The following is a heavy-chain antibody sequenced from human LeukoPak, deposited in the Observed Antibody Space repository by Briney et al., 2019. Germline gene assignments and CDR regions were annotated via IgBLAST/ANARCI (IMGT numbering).Heavy chain of an antibody. CDR3: VRDFSCSGGSCPLFDS. J-gene: IGHJ4*02. V-gene: IGHV3-7*05. CDR1: GFTFSSYW. CDR2: IKQDGSEK. D-gene: IGHD2-15*01. Sequence: PGGSLRLSCAASGFTFSSYWMSWVRQAPGKGLEWVANIKQDGSEKYYVGSVKGRFTISRGNSENTLYLQMSSLRAEDTAIYYCVRDFSCSGGSCPLFDSWGQGTLVSVSS.